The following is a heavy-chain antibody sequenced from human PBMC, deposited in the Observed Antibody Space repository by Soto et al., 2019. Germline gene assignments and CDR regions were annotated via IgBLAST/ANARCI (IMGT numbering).Heavy chain of an antibody. D-gene: IGHD2-2*01. J-gene: IGHJ5*02. Sequence: QVQLVQSGAEVKKPGASVKVSCKASGYTFTGYYMHWVRQAPGQGLEWMGWINPNSGGTNYAQKFQGRVTMTSDTSISTAYMDLSRLRSDETAVYYCARGPLRVLPVSAGHWFDPWGQGSLVTVSS. CDR2: INPNSGGT. V-gene: IGHV1-2*02. CDR3: ARGPLRVLPVSAGHWFDP. CDR1: GYTFTGYY.